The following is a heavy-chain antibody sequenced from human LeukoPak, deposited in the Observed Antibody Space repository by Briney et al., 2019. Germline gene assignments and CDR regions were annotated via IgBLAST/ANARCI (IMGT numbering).Heavy chain of an antibody. V-gene: IGHV3-30*02. CDR2: IRHHGNNK. Sequence: GGSLRLSCAASGFTFSSYAMHWVRQAPGKGLEWVAYIRHHGNNKYYADSVKGRFTISRDNSKNTLYLQMNSLRPDDTAVYYCAARSRRLKYYDLSGCHAFTWSYYYSYMDVWGKGTPVTVSS. CDR3: AARSRRLKYYDLSGCHAFTWSYYYSYMDV. D-gene: IGHD3-22*01. CDR1: GFTFSSYA. J-gene: IGHJ6*03.